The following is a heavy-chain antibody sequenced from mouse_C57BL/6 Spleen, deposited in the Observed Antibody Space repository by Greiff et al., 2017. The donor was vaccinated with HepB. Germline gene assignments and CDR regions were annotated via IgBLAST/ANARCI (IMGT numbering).Heavy chain of an antibody. CDR2: IYPGSGST. J-gene: IGHJ4*01. Sequence: QVQLQQPGAELVKPGASVKMSCKASGYTFTSYWITWVKQRPGQGLEWIGDIYPGSGSTNYNEKFKSKATLTVDTSSSTAYMQLSSRTSEDSAVYDCARFGSDEDYYAMDYWGQGTSVTVSS. CDR1: GYTFTSYW. V-gene: IGHV1-55*01. CDR3: ARFGSDEDYYAMDY. D-gene: IGHD1-3*01.